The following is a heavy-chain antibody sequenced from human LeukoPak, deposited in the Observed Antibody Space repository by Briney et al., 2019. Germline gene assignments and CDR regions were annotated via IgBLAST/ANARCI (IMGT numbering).Heavy chain of an antibody. CDR3: ARDGSAMVRGVILYYFDY. CDR2: IYHSGST. J-gene: IGHJ4*02. Sequence: SETLSLTCTVSGYSISSGYYWGWIRQPPGKGLEWIGSIYHSGSTYYNPSLKSRVTISVDTSKNQFSLKLSSVTAADTAVYYCARDGSAMVRGVILYYFDYWGQGTLVTVSS. D-gene: IGHD3-10*01. V-gene: IGHV4-38-2*02. CDR1: GYSISSGYY.